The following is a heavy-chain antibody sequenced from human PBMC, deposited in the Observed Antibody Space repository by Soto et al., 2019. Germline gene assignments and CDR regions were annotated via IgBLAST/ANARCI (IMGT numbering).Heavy chain of an antibody. J-gene: IGHJ5*02. CDR1: GFTFSSYG. Sequence: GGSLRLSCAASGFTFSSYGMHWVRQAPGKGLEWVAVISYDGSNKYYADSVKGRFTISRDNSKNTLYLQMNSLRAEDTAVYYCAKDLVRGVSVPFDPWGQGTMVTVYS. D-gene: IGHD3-10*01. CDR3: AKDLVRGVSVPFDP. CDR2: ISYDGSNK. V-gene: IGHV3-30*18.